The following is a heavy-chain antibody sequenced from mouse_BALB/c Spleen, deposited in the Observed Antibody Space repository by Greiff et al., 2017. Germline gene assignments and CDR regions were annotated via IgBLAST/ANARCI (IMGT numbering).Heavy chain of an antibody. V-gene: IGHV5-6-4*01. CDR2: ISSGGSYT. CDR3: TRDRGTTVVAYYYAMDY. D-gene: IGHD1-1*01. CDR1: GFTFSSYT. Sequence: EVQLQESGGGLVKPGGSLKLSCAASGFTFSSYTMSWVRQTPEKRLEWVATISSGGSYTYYPDSVKGRFTISRDNAKNTLYLQMSSLKSEDTAMYYCTRDRGTTVVAYYYAMDYWGQGTSVTVSS. J-gene: IGHJ4*01.